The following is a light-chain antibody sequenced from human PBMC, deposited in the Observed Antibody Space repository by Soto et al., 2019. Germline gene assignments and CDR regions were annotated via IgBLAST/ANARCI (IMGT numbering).Light chain of an antibody. V-gene: IGLV2-8*01. CDR1: SSVDYNY. Sequence: QSALTQPPSASGSPGQSVAISCSGSSSVDYNYVSWYQHHPGKAPKLMIYEVNKRPSGVPDRFSGSKSGNTASLTVSGLQAEDEADYYCSSYVGNNNLDVIFGGGTKLTVL. CDR2: EVN. CDR3: SSYVGNNNLDVI. J-gene: IGLJ2*01.